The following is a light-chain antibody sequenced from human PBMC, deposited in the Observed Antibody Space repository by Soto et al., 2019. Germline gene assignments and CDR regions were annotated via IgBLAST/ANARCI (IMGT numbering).Light chain of an antibody. V-gene: IGLV2-14*01. Sequence: QSALTQPASVSGSPGQSITISCTGTSSDIGSNNYVSWFQQRPGKAPTLIIYEVSNRPSVGSTPFSGSKSGNTASLTISGILPEDEAEYYCSSYTTTTRLFGGGTKVTVL. CDR3: SSYTTTTRL. J-gene: IGLJ3*02. CDR2: EVS. CDR1: SSDIGSNNY.